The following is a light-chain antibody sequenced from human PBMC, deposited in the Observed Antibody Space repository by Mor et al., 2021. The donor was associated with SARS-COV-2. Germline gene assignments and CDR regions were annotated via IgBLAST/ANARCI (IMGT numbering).Light chain of an antibody. CDR3: QQYYAAPLT. CDR2: WAS. J-gene: IGKJ4*01. CDR1: QSLLYSSNNKNY. V-gene: IGKV4-1*01. Sequence: KPTINCKSSQSLLYSSNNKNYLAWYQQKPGQPPKLLVYWASTRESGVPERFSGSGSGTDFTLTISSLQAEDVAVYYCQQYYAAPLTFGG.